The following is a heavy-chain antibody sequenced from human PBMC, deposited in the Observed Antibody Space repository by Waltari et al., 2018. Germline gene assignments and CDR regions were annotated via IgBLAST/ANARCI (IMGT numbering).Heavy chain of an antibody. CDR1: GFTFSGSA. CDR2: IRSKANSYAT. J-gene: IGHJ4*02. V-gene: IGHV3-73*01. CDR3: TRPYQVGATTDY. Sequence: EVQLVESGGGFVQPGGSLKLSCAASGFTFSGSAMHWVRQASGKGLEWVGRIRSKANSYATAYAASVKGRFTISRDDSKNTAYLQMNSLKTEDTAVYYCTRPYQVGATTDYWGQGTLVTVSS. D-gene: IGHD1-26*01.